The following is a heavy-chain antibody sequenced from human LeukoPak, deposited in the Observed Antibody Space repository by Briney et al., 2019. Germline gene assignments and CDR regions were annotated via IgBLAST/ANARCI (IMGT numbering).Heavy chain of an antibody. CDR1: GGSISSYY. Sequence: SETLSLTGTGSGGSISSYYWSWIPQPPGKGLKWIGYIYTSGSTNYNPSLKSRVTISVDTSKNQFSLKLSSVTAADTAVYYCARHPWGAAAHEYYMDVWGKGTTVTVSS. D-gene: IGHD2-2*01. CDR3: ARHPWGAAAHEYYMDV. J-gene: IGHJ6*03. CDR2: IYTSGST. V-gene: IGHV4-4*09.